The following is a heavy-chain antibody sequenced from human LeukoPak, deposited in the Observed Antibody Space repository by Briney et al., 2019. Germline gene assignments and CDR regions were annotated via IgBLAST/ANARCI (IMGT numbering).Heavy chain of an antibody. V-gene: IGHV4-38-2*02. CDR2: IYHSGST. Sequence: SETLSLACTVSGYSISSGYYWGWIRQPPGKGLEGIGSIYHSGSTYYNPSLKSRVTISVDTSKNQFSLKLSSVTAADTAVYYCARVNWNYYYYMDVWGKGTTVTVSS. D-gene: IGHD1-1*01. CDR1: GYSISSGYY. CDR3: ARVNWNYYYYMDV. J-gene: IGHJ6*03.